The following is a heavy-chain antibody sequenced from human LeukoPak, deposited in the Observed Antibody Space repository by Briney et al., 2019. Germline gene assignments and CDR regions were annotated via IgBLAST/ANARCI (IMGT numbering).Heavy chain of an antibody. D-gene: IGHD6-13*01. CDR2: ISYDGSVE. Sequence: GGSLRLSCAASGFTFSNYAMHWVRQAPGKGLEWVALISYDGSVEKNAASVKGRFTISRDNSKNTLYLQMNSLRTEDMAVYYCARALGSSWDSSLDSWGQGTLVPVSS. J-gene: IGHJ4*02. CDR1: GFTFSNYA. CDR3: ARALGSSWDSSLDS. V-gene: IGHV3-30*04.